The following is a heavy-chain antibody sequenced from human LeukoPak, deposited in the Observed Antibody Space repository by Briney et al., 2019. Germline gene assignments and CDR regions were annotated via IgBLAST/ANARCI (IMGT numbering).Heavy chain of an antibody. V-gene: IGHV3-23*01. Sequence: GGALRLSCASSGFTFISDAMSWVRQAPGKGLEWVSAISGIGCSTYYADSVKGRFTISRDNSKNTLYMKMNRLRAEDTAVYYCAKGGIYSSSSAHARKFDPWGQGTLVTVSS. CDR3: AKGGIYSSSSAHARKFDP. CDR2: ISGIGCST. CDR1: GFTFISDA. J-gene: IGHJ5*02. D-gene: IGHD6-6*01.